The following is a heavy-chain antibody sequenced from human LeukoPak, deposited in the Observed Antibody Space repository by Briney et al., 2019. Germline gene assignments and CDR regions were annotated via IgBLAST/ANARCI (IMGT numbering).Heavy chain of an antibody. J-gene: IGHJ4*02. V-gene: IGHV1-69*02. D-gene: IGHD3-9*01. CDR3: ARSRNYDILTGYSYYFDY. CDR2: IIPILGIA. Sequence: SVKVSCKASGGTFSSYTISWVRRAPGQGLEWMGRIIPILGIANYAQKFQGRVTITADKSTSTAYMELSSLRSEDTAVYYCARSRNYDILTGYSYYFDYWGQGTLVTVSS. CDR1: GGTFSSYT.